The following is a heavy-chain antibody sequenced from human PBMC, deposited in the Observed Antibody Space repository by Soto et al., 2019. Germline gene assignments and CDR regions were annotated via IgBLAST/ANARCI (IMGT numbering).Heavy chain of an antibody. CDR3: ARGARWELRLFDY. CDR2: IWYDGSNK. Sequence: GGSLRLSCASSGFTFSSYGMHWVRQAPGKGLEWVAVIWYDGSNKYYADSVKGRFTISRDNSKNTLYLQMNSLRAEDTAVYYCARGARWELRLFDYWGQGTLVTVSS. D-gene: IGHD1-26*01. CDR1: GFTFSSYG. V-gene: IGHV3-33*01. J-gene: IGHJ4*02.